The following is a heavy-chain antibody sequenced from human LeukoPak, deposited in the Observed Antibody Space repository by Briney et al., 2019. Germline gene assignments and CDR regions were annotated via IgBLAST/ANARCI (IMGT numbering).Heavy chain of an antibody. J-gene: IGHJ4*02. D-gene: IGHD4-17*01. CDR1: GFIFSNYW. V-gene: IGHV3-7*03. CDR3: ARPFTVTTSDRPY. Sequence: PGGSLRLSCAASGFIFSNYWMTWVRQAPGKGLEWVANVKQDGSETYYMDSLRGRFTISRDNAKNTLYLEMNSLRAEDTAVYYCARPFTVTTSDRPYWGQGTLVTVSS. CDR2: VKQDGSET.